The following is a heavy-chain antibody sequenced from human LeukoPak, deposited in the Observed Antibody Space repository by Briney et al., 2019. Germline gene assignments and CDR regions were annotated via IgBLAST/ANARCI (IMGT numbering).Heavy chain of an antibody. CDR3: ARGSTGVPMTTSWYFDL. Sequence: ASVKVSCKASGYTFTSYDINWVRQATGQGLEWMGWMNPNSGNTGYAQKFQGRVTMTRNTSISTAYMELSSLRSEDTAVYYCARGSTGVPMTTSWYFDLWGRGTLVTVSS. CDR1: GYTFTSYD. J-gene: IGHJ2*01. V-gene: IGHV1-8*01. D-gene: IGHD4-17*01. CDR2: MNPNSGNT.